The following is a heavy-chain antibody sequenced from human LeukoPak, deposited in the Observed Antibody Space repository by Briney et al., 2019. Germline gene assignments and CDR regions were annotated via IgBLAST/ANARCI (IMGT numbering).Heavy chain of an antibody. CDR2: INHSGST. CDR3: ARSRACYYDSSGYRPKNYFDY. Sequence: SETLSLTCAVYGGSFSGYYWSWIRQPPGKGLEWIGEINHSGSTNYNPSLKSRVTISVDTSKNQFSLKLSSVTAADTAVYYCARSRACYYDSSGYRPKNYFDYWGQGTLVTVSS. V-gene: IGHV4-34*01. CDR1: GGSFSGYY. D-gene: IGHD3-22*01. J-gene: IGHJ4*02.